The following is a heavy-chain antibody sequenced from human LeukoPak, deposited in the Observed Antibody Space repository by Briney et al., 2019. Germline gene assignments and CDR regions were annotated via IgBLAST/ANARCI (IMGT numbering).Heavy chain of an antibody. J-gene: IGHJ4*02. CDR2: INPHSCGT. CDR3: ARDAGRYCSGGSCYSHDY. V-gene: IGHV1-2*06. D-gene: IGHD2-15*01. Sequence: VSVKVSCKASGYSFTDYYMLWVEQAPGHGLEWIGRINPHSCGTKYAQKFEGKVTMTQDTSISQAQMLLRRVRSDDTAVYYCARDAGRYCSGGSCYSHDYWGQGTLVTVSS. CDR1: GYSFTDYY.